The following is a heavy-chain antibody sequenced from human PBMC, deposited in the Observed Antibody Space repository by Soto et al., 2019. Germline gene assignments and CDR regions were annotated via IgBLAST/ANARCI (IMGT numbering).Heavy chain of an antibody. V-gene: IGHV3-30*18. CDR1: GFTFSSYG. CDR2: ISYDGSNK. J-gene: IGHJ6*02. D-gene: IGHD3-9*01. Sequence: RLSCAASGFTFSSYGMHWVRQAPGKGLEWVAVISYDGSNKYYADSVKGRFTISRDNSKNTLYLQMNSLRAEDTAVYYCAKNKDWLRGYYYGMDVWGQGTTVTVSS. CDR3: AKNKDWLRGYYYGMDV.